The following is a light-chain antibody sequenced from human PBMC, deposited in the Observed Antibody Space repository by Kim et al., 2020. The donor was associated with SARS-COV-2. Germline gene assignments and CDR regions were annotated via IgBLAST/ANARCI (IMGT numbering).Light chain of an antibody. CDR2: DNN. CDR3: GTWDSSLSAGGV. J-gene: IGLJ2*01. CDR1: SSTIGNNY. Sequence: QKVTISCSGRSSTIGNNYVSWYQQLPGTAPKLLIYDNNKRPSGIPDRFSGSKSGTSATLGITGLQTGDEADYYCGTWDSSLSAGGVFGGGTQLTVL. V-gene: IGLV1-51*01.